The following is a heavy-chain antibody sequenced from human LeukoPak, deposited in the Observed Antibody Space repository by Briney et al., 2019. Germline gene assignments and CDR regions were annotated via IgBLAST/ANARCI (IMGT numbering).Heavy chain of an antibody. D-gene: IGHD3-10*01. CDR2: INSDGSST. Sequence: GGSLRLSCAASGFTFSSYWMHWVRQAPGKGLAWVSRINSDGSSTSYADSVKGRFTISRDNAKNTLYLQMNSLRAEDTAVYYCARGSVGSFDYWGQGTLVTVSS. CDR1: GFTFSSYW. V-gene: IGHV3-74*01. CDR3: ARGSVGSFDY. J-gene: IGHJ4*02.